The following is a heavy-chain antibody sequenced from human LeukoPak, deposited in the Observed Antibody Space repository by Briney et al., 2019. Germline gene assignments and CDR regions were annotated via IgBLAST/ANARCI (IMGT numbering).Heavy chain of an antibody. CDR2: IYYSGST. Sequence: SQTLSLTCTVSGGSISSGGYYWSWIRQHPGKGLEWIGYIYYSGSTYYNPSLKSRVTISVDTSKNQFSLKLSSVTAADTAVYYCARDFIGGAYYYDSSGYWGQGTLVTVSS. D-gene: IGHD3-22*01. J-gene: IGHJ4*02. CDR1: GGSISSGGYY. V-gene: IGHV4-31*03. CDR3: ARDFIGGAYYYDSSGY.